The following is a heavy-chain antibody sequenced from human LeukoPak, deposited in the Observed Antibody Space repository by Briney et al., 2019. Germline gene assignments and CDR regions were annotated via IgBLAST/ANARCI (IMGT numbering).Heavy chain of an antibody. J-gene: IGHJ4*02. CDR1: GFTFRGYE. CDR3: ARERHNYGPPLDY. D-gene: IGHD5-24*01. CDR2: ISSSGNTI. V-gene: IGHV3-48*03. Sequence: GGSLRLSCAASGFTFRGYEMNWVRQAPGKGLEWVSYISSSGNTIYYADSVKGRFTISRDNAENSLYLQMSSLRAEDTAVYYCARERHNYGPPLDYWGQGTLVTVSS.